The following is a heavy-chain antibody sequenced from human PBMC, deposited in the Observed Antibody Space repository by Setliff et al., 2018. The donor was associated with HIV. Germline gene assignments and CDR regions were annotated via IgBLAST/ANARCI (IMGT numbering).Heavy chain of an antibody. CDR2: ISSTGYTI. J-gene: IGHJ3*02. CDR1: GFTFSSYS. D-gene: IGHD3-22*01. Sequence: PGGSLRLSCAASGFTFSSYSMNWVRQAPGKGPEWVSCISSTGYTIYYADSVKGRFTISRDNAKNSLYLQMNSLRVEDTAVYYCAKGYYHDSRGYPTGPAFDIWGQGTMVTVS. CDR3: AKGYYHDSRGYPTGPAFDI. V-gene: IGHV3-48*03.